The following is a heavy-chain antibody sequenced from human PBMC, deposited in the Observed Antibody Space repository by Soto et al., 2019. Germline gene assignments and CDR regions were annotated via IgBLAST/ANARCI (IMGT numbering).Heavy chain of an antibody. D-gene: IGHD5-18*01. CDR2: ISYDGSNK. CDR1: GFTFSSYA. J-gene: IGHJ3*02. CDR3: ARDPAAMAPLSGFDAAFDI. Sequence: QVQLVESGGGVVHPGRSLRLSCAASGFTFSSYAMHWVRQAPGKGLEWVAVISYDGSNKYYADSVKGRFTISRDNSKNTLYLQMNSLRAEDTAVYYCARDPAAMAPLSGFDAAFDIWGQGTMVTVSS. V-gene: IGHV3-30-3*01.